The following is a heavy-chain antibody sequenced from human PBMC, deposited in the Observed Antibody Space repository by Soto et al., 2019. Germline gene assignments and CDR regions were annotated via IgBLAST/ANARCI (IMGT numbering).Heavy chain of an antibody. Sequence: EVQLLESGGGLVQPGGSLRLSCAASGFTFSSYAMSWVRQAPGQGLEWVSAISGSGGSTYYADSVKGRFTISRDNSKNTLYLQMTSLRAEDTAVYYCAKESWDIVVVPAAMGVVSPGFDPGGQGTLVTVSS. V-gene: IGHV3-23*01. CDR2: ISGSGGST. CDR1: GFTFSSYA. J-gene: IGHJ5*02. D-gene: IGHD2-2*01. CDR3: AKESWDIVVVPAAMGVVSPGFDP.